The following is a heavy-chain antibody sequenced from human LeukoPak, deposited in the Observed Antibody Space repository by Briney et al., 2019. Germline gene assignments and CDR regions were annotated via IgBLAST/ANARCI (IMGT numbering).Heavy chain of an antibody. CDR2: IKPDGSER. CDR1: GLIFSKYW. Sequence: GGSLRLSCAASGLIFSKYWMTWVRQAPGKGLEWVASIKPDGSERYYLDSVKGRFTISRDNARDSLYLQMNSLRDDDTSVYFCARDASALYWGRGTLVTVSS. CDR3: ARDASALY. V-gene: IGHV3-7*01. D-gene: IGHD6-19*01. J-gene: IGHJ4*02.